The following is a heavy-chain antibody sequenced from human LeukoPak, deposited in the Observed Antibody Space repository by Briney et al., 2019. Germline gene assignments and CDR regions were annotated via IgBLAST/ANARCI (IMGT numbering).Heavy chain of an antibody. D-gene: IGHD3-16*01. J-gene: IGHJ4*02. CDR3: STLWGIVPAAPYLDY. CDR1: GFTFSNAW. V-gene: IGHV3-15*01. Sequence: GGSLRLSCAASGFTFSNAWMTWVRQAPGKGLEWVGHIKSEAVGGTTDYAAPVKDRFTISRDDSKNTLYLQMNSLKTEDTAVYYCSTLWGIVPAAPYLDYWGQGTLLIVSS. CDR2: IKSEAVGGTT.